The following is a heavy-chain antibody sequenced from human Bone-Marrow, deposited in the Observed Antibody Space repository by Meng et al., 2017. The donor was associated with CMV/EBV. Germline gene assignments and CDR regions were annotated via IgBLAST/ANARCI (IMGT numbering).Heavy chain of an antibody. CDR1: GYTFTGYY. Sequence: ASVKVSCKSSGYTFTGYYMHWVRQAPGQGLEWMGWINPNSGGANYAYNFQGRVTMTRDTSINTVYMVLTRLRSEDTAVYYCARDSVGGNSAPYWGQGTLDTVSS. CDR2: INPNSGGA. D-gene: IGHD4-23*01. CDR3: ARDSVGGNSAPY. V-gene: IGHV1-2*02. J-gene: IGHJ4*02.